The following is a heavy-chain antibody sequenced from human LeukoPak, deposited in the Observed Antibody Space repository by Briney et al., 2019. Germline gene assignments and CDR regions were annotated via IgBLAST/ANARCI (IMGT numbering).Heavy chain of an antibody. CDR3: ARERSGWYGPVRVDY. CDR2: IYYSGST. Sequence: PSETLSLTCAVYGGSLSSYYWGWIRQPPGKGLEWIGSIYYSGSTYYNPSLKSRVTISVDTSKNQFSLKLSSVTAADTAVYYCARERSGWYGPVRVDYWGQGTLVTVSS. V-gene: IGHV4-39*07. J-gene: IGHJ4*02. D-gene: IGHD6-19*01. CDR1: GGSLSSYY.